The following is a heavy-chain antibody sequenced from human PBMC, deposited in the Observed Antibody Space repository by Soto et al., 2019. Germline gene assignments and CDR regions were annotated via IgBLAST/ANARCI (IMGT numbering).Heavy chain of an antibody. D-gene: IGHD3-9*01. V-gene: IGHV6-1*01. CDR2: TYYRSKWYN. CDR3: AREHDILTGYYNWGWVDGAFDI. CDR1: GDSVSSNSAA. Sequence: SQTLSLTCAISGDSVSSNSAAWNWIRQSPSRGLEWLGRTYYRSKWYNDYAVSVKSRITINPDTSKNQFSLKLSSVTAADTAVYYCAREHDILTGYYNWGWVDGAFDIWGQGTMVTVSS. J-gene: IGHJ3*02.